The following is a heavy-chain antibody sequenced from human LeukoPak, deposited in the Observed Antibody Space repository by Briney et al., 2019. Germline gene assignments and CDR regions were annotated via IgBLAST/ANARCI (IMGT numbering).Heavy chain of an antibody. CDR3: ARGYYYDSGSYYY. CDR2: INPNSGGT. V-gene: IGHV1-2*02. J-gene: IGHJ4*02. Sequence: ASVKVSCKASGYTFTGFYMHWVRQAPGQGLEWMGWINPNSGGTNYAQKFQGRVTMTTDTSISTAYMELSRLTSDDTAVYYCARGYYYDSGSYYYWGQGTLVTVSS. CDR1: GYTFTGFY. D-gene: IGHD3-10*01.